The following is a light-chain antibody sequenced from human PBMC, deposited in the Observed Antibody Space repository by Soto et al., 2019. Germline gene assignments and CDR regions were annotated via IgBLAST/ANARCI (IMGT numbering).Light chain of an antibody. CDR3: QQYNNWPPIT. CDR2: GAS. Sequence: EIVLTKSPGTLSLSPGERATLSCRASQSVSSKLAWYQQKPGQAPRLLIYGASTRATGIPARFSGSGSGTEFTLTISSLQSEDFAVYYCQQYNNWPPITFGQGTRLAIK. CDR1: QSVSSK. V-gene: IGKV3-15*01. J-gene: IGKJ5*01.